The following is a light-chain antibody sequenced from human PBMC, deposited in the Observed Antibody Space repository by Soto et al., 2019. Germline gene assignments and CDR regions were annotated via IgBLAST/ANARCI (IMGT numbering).Light chain of an antibody. CDR3: HQYHNFPRT. J-gene: IGKJ1*01. V-gene: IGKV1-5*03. CDR1: QSINGW. CDR2: KAS. Sequence: DIQFTQSPSTLSASGGKRVRITCRASQSINGWLAWYQQKPGQAPNLLIYKASTLESGVPSRFSGSGSGTEFTLTVSSLQPDDFATYYCHQYHNFPRTFGQGTKVDIK.